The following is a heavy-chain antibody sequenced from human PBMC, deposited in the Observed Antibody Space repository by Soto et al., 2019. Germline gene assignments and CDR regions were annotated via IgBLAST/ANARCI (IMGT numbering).Heavy chain of an antibody. V-gene: IGHV4-39*01. CDR3: ARPMPDCSSTSCYPTESFDAFDI. Sequence: SETLSLTCTVSGGSISSSSYYWGWIRQPPGKGLEWIGSIYYSGSTYYNPSLKSRVTISVDTSKNQFSLKLSSVTAADTAVYYCARPMPDCSSTSCYPTESFDAFDIWGQGTMVTVSS. J-gene: IGHJ3*02. CDR2: IYYSGST. CDR1: GGSISSSSYY. D-gene: IGHD2-2*01.